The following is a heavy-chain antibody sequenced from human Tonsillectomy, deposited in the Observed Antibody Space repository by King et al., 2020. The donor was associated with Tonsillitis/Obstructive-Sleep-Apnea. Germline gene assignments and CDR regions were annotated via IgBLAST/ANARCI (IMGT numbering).Heavy chain of an antibody. V-gene: IGHV4-39*01. CDR1: GGAIRSSYY. D-gene: IGHD6-13*01. J-gene: IGHJ6*03. CDR2: IYYNGST. Sequence: QLPLQESGPGLVTPSETLSLSCTVSGGAIRSSYYWGWIRQPPGKGLEWIGNIYYNGSTSYNPSLKSRVTISVDTSKNQFSLKESSVTASDTAVYYCARLLYSSSWSHGYYYMDVWGKGTTVTVSS. CDR3: ARLLYSSSWSHGYYYMDV.